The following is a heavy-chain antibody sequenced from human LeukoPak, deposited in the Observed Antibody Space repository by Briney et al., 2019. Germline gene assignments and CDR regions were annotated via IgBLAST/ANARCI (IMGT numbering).Heavy chain of an antibody. Sequence: SETLSLTCTVSDYSISSGYYWGWIRQSPGKGLEWIGTIYHSGSAYYNPSLKSRVTISVDTSKNQFSLKLSSVTAADTAVYYCARVYNWNSSGLGAPRDWGRGTQVTVSS. V-gene: IGHV4-38-2*02. CDR3: ARVYNWNSSGLGAPRD. CDR1: DYSISSGYY. CDR2: IYHSGSA. J-gene: IGHJ4*02. D-gene: IGHD1-7*01.